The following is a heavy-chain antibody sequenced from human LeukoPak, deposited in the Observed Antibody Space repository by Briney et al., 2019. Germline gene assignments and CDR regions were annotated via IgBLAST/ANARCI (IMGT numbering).Heavy chain of an antibody. D-gene: IGHD2-15*01. CDR2: IKQDGSEK. CDR3: ARGRIVVVVALNYYYGMDV. J-gene: IGHJ6*02. Sequence: GGSLRLSCAASGFTFSSYWMSWVRQAPGKGLEWVANIKQDGSEKYYVDSVKGRFTISRDNAKNSLYLQMNSLRAEDTAVYYCARGRIVVVVALNYYYGMDVWGQGTTVTVS. V-gene: IGHV3-7*01. CDR1: GFTFSSYW.